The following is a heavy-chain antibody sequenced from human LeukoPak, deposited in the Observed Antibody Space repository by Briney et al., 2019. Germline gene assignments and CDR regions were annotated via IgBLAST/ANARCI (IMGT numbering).Heavy chain of an antibody. CDR1: GFTFSIYW. V-gene: IGHV3-7*01. D-gene: IGHD3-22*01. Sequence: PGGSLRLSCAASGFTFSIYWMSWVRQAPGKGLEWVANIKQDGSEKYYVDSVKGRFTISRDNAENSLYLQMNSLRAEDTAIYYCARDPYEDDSSGYGAFDIWGQGTMVTVSS. CDR3: ARDPYEDDSSGYGAFDI. J-gene: IGHJ3*02. CDR2: IKQDGSEK.